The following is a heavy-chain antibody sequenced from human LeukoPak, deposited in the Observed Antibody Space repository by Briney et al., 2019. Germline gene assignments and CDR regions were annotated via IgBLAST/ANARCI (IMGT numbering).Heavy chain of an antibody. J-gene: IGHJ4*02. CDR2: FDPEDGET. CDR3: ATVYCSGGSCYSYDY. V-gene: IGHV1-24*01. CDR1: GYTLTELS. D-gene: IGHD2-15*01. Sequence: ASVKVSCKVSGYTLTELSMHWVRQAPGKGLEWMGGFDPEDGETIYAQKFQGRVTMTEDTSTDTAYMELSSLRSEDTAVYYCATVYCSGGSCYSYDYWGQGTLDTVSS.